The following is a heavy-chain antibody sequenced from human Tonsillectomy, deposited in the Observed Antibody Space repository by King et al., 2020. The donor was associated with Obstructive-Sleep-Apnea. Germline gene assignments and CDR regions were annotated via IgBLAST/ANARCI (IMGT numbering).Heavy chain of an antibody. V-gene: IGHV4-39*01. CDR1: GGSISSSSYY. CDR2: IYYSGST. Sequence: QLQESGPGLVKPSETLSLTCTVSGGSISSSSYYWGWIRQPPGKGLEWIGSIYYSGSTYYNPSLKSRVTISVDTSKNQFSLKLSSVTAADTAVYYCASTFEPGIAVAGEGWFDPWGQGTLVTVSS. CDR3: ASTFEPGIAVAGEGWFDP. J-gene: IGHJ5*02. D-gene: IGHD6-19*01.